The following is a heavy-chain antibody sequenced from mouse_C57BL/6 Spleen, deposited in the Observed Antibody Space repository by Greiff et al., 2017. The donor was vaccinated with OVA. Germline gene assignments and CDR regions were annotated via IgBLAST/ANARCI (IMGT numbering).Heavy chain of an antibody. CDR1: GYTFTDYD. CDR3: TRATDYAMDY. Sequence: QVKLQQSGAELVRPGASVTLSCKASGYTFTDYDMHWVKQTPVHGLEWIGAIDPETGGTAYNQKFKGKAILTADKSSSTAYMELRSLTSEDSAVYYCTRATDYAMDYWGQGTSVTVSS. V-gene: IGHV1-15*01. CDR2: IDPETGGT. D-gene: IGHD1-1*01. J-gene: IGHJ4*01.